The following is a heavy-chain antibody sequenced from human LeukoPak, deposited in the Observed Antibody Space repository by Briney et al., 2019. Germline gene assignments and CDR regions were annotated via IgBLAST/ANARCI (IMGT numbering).Heavy chain of an antibody. CDR2: IFYSGST. CDR1: SYSISSDYY. CDR3: ARHSQWGVIPWAFDI. J-gene: IGHJ3*02. V-gene: IGHV4-38-2*01. D-gene: IGHD3-16*02. Sequence: PSETLSLTCAVSSYSISSDYYWGWIRQPPGKGLEWIGTIFYSGSTYYNPSLNSRVAISVDTSKNQFSLKLSSVTAADTAVYHCARHSQWGVIPWAFDIWGQGIMVTVSS.